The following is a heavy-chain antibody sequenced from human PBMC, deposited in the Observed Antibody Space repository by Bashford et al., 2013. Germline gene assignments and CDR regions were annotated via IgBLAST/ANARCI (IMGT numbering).Heavy chain of an antibody. V-gene: IGHV3-7*01. J-gene: IGHJ4*02. CDR2: IKQDVSEK. CDR1: GITLGSYW. Sequence: GSLRLSCVGSGITLGSYWMSWIRQAPGRGLEWVAHIKQDVSEKYYVDSVKGRFTISRDNAKNSLYLQMNSLRAEDTAVYYCASTLYGHDYWGQGTLVTVSS. CDR3: ASTLYGHDY. D-gene: IGHD3-16*01.